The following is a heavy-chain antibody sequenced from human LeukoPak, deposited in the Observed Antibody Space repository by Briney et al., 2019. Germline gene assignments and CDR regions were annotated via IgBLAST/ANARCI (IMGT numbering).Heavy chain of an antibody. J-gene: IGHJ6*02. CDR3: ASRARSGYYYGMDV. D-gene: IGHD1-26*01. Sequence: PGGSLRLSCAVSGFIVTNNYMTWVRQAPGKGLECVSFSGDGRTYYADSVKGRFTISRDNSKNTLYLQMNSLRTEDTAEYYCASRARSGYYYGMDVWGQGTTVTVSS. V-gene: IGHV3-66*02. CDR1: GFIVTNNY. CDR2: SGDGRT.